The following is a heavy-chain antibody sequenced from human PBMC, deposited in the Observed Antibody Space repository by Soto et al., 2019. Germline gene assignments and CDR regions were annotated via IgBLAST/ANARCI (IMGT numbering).Heavy chain of an antibody. CDR2: IYSGGST. D-gene: IGHD6-19*01. CDR3: ATTSRGQWLVRAGYYYGMDV. J-gene: IGHJ6*02. V-gene: IGHV3-53*01. Sequence: GGSLRLSCAASGFTVSSNYMSWVRQAPGKGLEWVSVIYSGGSTYYADSVKGRFTISRDNSKNTLYLQMNSLRAEDTAVYYCATTSRGQWLVRAGYYYGMDVWGQGTTVTVSS. CDR1: GFTVSSNY.